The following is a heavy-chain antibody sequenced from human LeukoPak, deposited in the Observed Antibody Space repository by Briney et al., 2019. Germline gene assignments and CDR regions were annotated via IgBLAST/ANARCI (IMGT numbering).Heavy chain of an antibody. CDR2: INHSGST. CDR3: AREPVTGTSNFFDS. Sequence: SETLSLTCAVYGGSFNGYYWNWIRRPPGKGLEWIGEINHSGSTYYNPSLRSRVTISVDTSKKQFSLRLSSVTAADTAVYYCAREPVTGTSNFFDSWGQGTLVTVSS. D-gene: IGHD6-19*01. V-gene: IGHV4-34*01. CDR1: GGSFNGYY. J-gene: IGHJ4*02.